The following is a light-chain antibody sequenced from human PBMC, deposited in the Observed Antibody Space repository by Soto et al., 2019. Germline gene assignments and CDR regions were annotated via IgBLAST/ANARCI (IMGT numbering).Light chain of an antibody. CDR2: GAS. CDR3: QQYNSWAWT. V-gene: IGKV3-15*01. J-gene: IGKJ1*01. CDR1: QSVGNN. Sequence: DILLTQSPATLSLSPGESATLSCRASQSVGNNLAWYQKKPGQPPRLLIYGASTEATNIPTRFSGSGSGTDFTLTISSLQSEDFAVYYCQQYNSWAWTFGQGTTVEIK.